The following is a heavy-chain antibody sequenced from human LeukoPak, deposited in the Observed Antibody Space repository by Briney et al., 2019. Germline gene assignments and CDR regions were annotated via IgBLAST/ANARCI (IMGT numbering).Heavy chain of an antibody. V-gene: IGHV3-74*01. Sequence: PGGSLRLSCAASGFTFSSFWMHWVRQAPGKGLVWVSRINSVGSSTSYADSVKGRFTISRDNAKNTLYLQMNSLRAEDTAVYYCAMGPYYYDSSGYYYWGQGTLVTVSS. CDR3: AMGPYYYDSSGYYY. CDR2: INSVGSST. J-gene: IGHJ4*02. CDR1: GFTFSSFW. D-gene: IGHD3-22*01.